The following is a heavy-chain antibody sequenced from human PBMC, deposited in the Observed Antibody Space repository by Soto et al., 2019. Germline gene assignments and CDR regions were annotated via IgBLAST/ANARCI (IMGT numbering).Heavy chain of an antibody. Sequence: GGSLRLSCAASGFTFSGDWMHWVRQGAGKGLVWVSRVNMDGSSTNYADSVKGRFTISRDSAKNTLYLQMNSLRVDDTAVYYCARGPRGLYHHDYWGQGALVTVSS. J-gene: IGHJ4*02. CDR1: GFTFSGDW. CDR2: VNMDGSST. CDR3: ARGPRGLYHHDY. V-gene: IGHV3-74*01. D-gene: IGHD2-2*01.